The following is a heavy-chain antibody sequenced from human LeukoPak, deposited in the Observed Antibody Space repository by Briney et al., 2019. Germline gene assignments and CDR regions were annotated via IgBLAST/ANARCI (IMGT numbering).Heavy chain of an antibody. Sequence: PGGALRLSCTASGLRFGDYVRSWVRQAPGKGLEWVGLIRRKTNGGTTEYTASVKGRFTISRDDTRSIAYLQMSSLKNEDTAVYYCTTAYSGSYIGYWGQGTLVTVSS. CDR2: IRRKTNGGTT. D-gene: IGHD1-26*01. CDR3: TTAYSGSYIGY. CDR1: GLRFGDYV. J-gene: IGHJ4*02. V-gene: IGHV3-49*04.